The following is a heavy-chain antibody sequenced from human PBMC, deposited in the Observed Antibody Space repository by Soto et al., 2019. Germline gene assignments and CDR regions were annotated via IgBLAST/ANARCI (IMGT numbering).Heavy chain of an antibody. J-gene: IGHJ4*02. CDR3: AKTHYDLLDY. CDR1: GFTFSSSP. V-gene: IGHV3-23*01. D-gene: IGHD3-3*01. CDR2: INCCGGST. Sequence: EVQLLESGGGLVQPGGSLRLSCAASGFTFSSSPMSWVRQAPGKGLDWVSAINCCGGSTFYAGSVKGRFTISRDDSKNTLYLQMNSLRAEDTGVYYWAKTHYDLLDYWGQGTLVTVSS.